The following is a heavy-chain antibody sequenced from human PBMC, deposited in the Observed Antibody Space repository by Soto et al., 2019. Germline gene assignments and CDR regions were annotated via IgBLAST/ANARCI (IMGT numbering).Heavy chain of an antibody. CDR3: ARDDTGRDAFDI. CDR2: IYTSGST. CDR1: GCSISSYY. Sequence: SETLSLTCPVSGCSISSYYWSWIRQPAGRGLEWIGRIYTSGSTNYNPSLKSRVTMSVDTSKNQFSLKLSSVTAADTAVYYCARDDTGRDAFDIWGQGTMVTVSS. D-gene: IGHD3-10*01. J-gene: IGHJ3*02. V-gene: IGHV4-4*07.